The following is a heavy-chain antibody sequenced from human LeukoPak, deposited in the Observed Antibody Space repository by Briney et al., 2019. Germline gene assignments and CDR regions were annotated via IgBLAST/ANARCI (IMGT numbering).Heavy chain of an antibody. CDR1: GGSFSSYY. CDR3: ARGSIVVVPAAHTYYYGMDV. Sequence: PSETLSLTCAVYGGSFSSYYWSWIRQPPGKGLEWIGEINHSGSTNYNPSLKSRVTISVDTSKNQFSLKLSSVTAADTAVYYCARGSIVVVPAAHTYYYGMDVWGQGTTVTVSS. D-gene: IGHD2-2*01. V-gene: IGHV4-34*01. J-gene: IGHJ6*02. CDR2: INHSGST.